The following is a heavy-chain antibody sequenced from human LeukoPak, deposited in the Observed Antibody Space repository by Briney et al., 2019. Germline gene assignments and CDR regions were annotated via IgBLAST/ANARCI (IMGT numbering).Heavy chain of an antibody. CDR1: GYTFTGYY. CDR3: ARRYCSGGSCYLDY. CDR2: INPNSGGT. V-gene: IGHV1-2*04. Sequence: ASVKDSCKASGYTFTGYYMHWVRQAPGQGLEWMGWINPNSGGTNYAQKFQGWVTMTRDTSISTAYMELSRLRSDDTAVYYCARRYCSGGSCYLDYWGQGTLVTVSS. D-gene: IGHD2-15*01. J-gene: IGHJ4*02.